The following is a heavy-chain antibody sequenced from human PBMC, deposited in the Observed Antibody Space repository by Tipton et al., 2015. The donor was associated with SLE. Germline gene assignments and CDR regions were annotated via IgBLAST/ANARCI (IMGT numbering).Heavy chain of an antibody. Sequence: TLSLTCTVSGGSISSSSYYWGWIRQPPGKGLEWIGSIYYSGSTYYNPSLKSRVTISVDTSENQFSLKLSSVTAADTAVYYCARAGVTIFGVVEAGYYYMDVWGKGTTVTVSS. J-gene: IGHJ6*03. CDR1: GGSISSSSYY. CDR2: IYYSGST. V-gene: IGHV4-39*07. CDR3: ARAGVTIFGVVEAGYYYMDV. D-gene: IGHD3-3*01.